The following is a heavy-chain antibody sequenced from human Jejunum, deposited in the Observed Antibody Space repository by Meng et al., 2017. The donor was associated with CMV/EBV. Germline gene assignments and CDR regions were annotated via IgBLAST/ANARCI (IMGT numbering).Heavy chain of an antibody. CDR2: LWYDGSKN. J-gene: IGHJ4*02. CDR3: ARDNDGSSHYSQFDY. Sequence: YGVPLHSCRLHCVRQFPGKGLEWVEVLWYDGSKNYFADSVQCRFSISRDDSKNTVYLQMNSLRAEDAAVYYCARDNDGSSHYSQFDYWGQGTLVTVSS. V-gene: IGHV3-33*01. D-gene: IGHD3-22*01. CDR1: GVPLHSCR.